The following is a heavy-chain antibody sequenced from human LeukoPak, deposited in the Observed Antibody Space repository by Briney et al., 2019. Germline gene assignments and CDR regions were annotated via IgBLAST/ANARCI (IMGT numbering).Heavy chain of an antibody. V-gene: IGHV3-23*01. CDR1: GFSFSSYA. CDR2: ISGSGGST. Sequence: GGSLRLSCAASGFSFSSYAMSWVRQAPGKGLEWVSAISGSGGSTYYADSVKGRFTISRDNSKNTLYLQMNSLRAEDTAVYYCAKYSGYCSSTSCPYYFDYWGQGTLVTVSS. J-gene: IGHJ4*02. D-gene: IGHD2-2*01. CDR3: AKYSGYCSSTSCPYYFDY.